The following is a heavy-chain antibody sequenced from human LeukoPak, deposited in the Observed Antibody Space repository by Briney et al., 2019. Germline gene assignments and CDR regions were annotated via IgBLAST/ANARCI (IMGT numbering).Heavy chain of an antibody. Sequence: PSETLSLTCAVYGGSFSGYYWSWIRQPPGKGLEWIGEINHSGSTNYNPSLKSRVTISVDTSKNQFSLKLSSVTAADTAVYYCARTPSTITPDYWGQGTLVTVSS. J-gene: IGHJ4*02. V-gene: IGHV4-34*01. D-gene: IGHD5-12*01. CDR1: GGSFSGYY. CDR2: INHSGST. CDR3: ARTPSTITPDY.